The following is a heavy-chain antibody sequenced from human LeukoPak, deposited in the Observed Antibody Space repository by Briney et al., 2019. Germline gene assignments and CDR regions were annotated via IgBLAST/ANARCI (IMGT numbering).Heavy chain of an antibody. CDR3: VDVDTAA. D-gene: IGHD5-18*01. J-gene: IGHJ5*02. V-gene: IGHV3-23*01. CDR2: ISGSGSST. CDR1: GFTFSTYG. Sequence: GGSLRLSCAASGFTFSTYGMTWVRQAPGKGLEWVSAISGSGSSTYYADSVKGRFTISKDSSKNTLDLQMNSLRTEDTAVYYCVDVDTAAWGQGTLVTVSS.